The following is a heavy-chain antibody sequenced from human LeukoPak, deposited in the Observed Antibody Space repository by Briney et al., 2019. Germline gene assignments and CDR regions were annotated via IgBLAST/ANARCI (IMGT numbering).Heavy chain of an antibody. CDR3: ARAIGRDGYNFRDANHFDY. CDR2: IYYSGST. Sequence: SETLSFTCTVSGGSISSYYWSWIRQPPGKGLEWIGYIYYSGSTNYNPSLKSRVTISVDTSKNQFSLKLSSVTAADTAVYYCARAIGRDGYNFRDANHFDYWGQGTLVTVSS. V-gene: IGHV4-59*01. CDR1: GGSISSYY. D-gene: IGHD5-24*01. J-gene: IGHJ4*02.